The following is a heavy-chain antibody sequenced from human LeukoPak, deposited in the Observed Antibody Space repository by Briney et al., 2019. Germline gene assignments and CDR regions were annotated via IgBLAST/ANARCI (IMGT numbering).Heavy chain of an antibody. Sequence: GGSLRLSCAASGFTFSSYAMIWVRQAPGKGLEWVSEISGSGESTYYGDSVKGRFTISRDNSKNTLYLQMNSLRAGDTAIYYCAREHWDFDYWGQGTLVTVSS. CDR1: GFTFSSYA. V-gene: IGHV3-23*01. D-gene: IGHD7-27*01. CDR2: ISGSGEST. J-gene: IGHJ4*02. CDR3: AREHWDFDY.